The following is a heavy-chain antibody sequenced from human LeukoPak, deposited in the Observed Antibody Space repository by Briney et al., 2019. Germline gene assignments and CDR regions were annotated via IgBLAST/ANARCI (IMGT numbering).Heavy chain of an antibody. CDR1: GFTFSGSA. CDR2: IRDKANSYAT. J-gene: IGHJ4*02. Sequence: QPGGPLRLSCAASGFTFSGSAIHWVRQASGKGLEWVGRIRDKANSYATAYIASVKGRFTISRDDSKNTAYLQMSSLKTEDTAVYYCTRWDCTTTGCYPFDYWGQGTLVTVSS. D-gene: IGHD2-2*01. V-gene: IGHV3-73*01. CDR3: TRWDCTTTGCYPFDY.